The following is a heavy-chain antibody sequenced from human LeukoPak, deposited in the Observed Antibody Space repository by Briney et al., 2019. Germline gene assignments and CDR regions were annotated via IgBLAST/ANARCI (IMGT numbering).Heavy chain of an antibody. J-gene: IGHJ6*02. CDR3: AKDMPPGYYYYGMDV. CDR1: GSTFDDYA. Sequence: GESLKISCASSGSTFDDYAMHWVRQAPGKGLEWVSLISGDGGSTYYADSVKGRFTISRDNSKNSLYLQMNSLRTEDTALYYCAKDMPPGYYYYGMDVWGQGTTVTVSS. CDR2: ISGDGGST. V-gene: IGHV3-43*02. D-gene: IGHD7-27*01.